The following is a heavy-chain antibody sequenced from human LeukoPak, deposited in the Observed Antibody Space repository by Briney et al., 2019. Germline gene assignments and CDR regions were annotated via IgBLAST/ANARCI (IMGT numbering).Heavy chain of an antibody. CDR2: IYTSGST. Sequence: KPSETLSLTCTVSGGSISSYYWSWIRQPAGKGLEWIGRIYTSGSTNYNPSLKSRVTMSVDTSKNQFSLKLSSVTAVDTAVYYCARDHCSSTSCNFNWFDPWGQGTLVTVSS. J-gene: IGHJ5*02. CDR1: GGSISSYY. V-gene: IGHV4-4*07. CDR3: ARDHCSSTSCNFNWFDP. D-gene: IGHD2-2*01.